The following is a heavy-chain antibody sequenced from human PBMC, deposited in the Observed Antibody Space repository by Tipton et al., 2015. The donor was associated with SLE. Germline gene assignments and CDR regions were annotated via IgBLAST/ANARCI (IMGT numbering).Heavy chain of an antibody. CDR1: GGSISSDGYF. V-gene: IGHV4-31*03. D-gene: IGHD3-22*01. CDR2: VYYSGST. CDR3: TRDEYRYDTTGYHLLGHFDF. Sequence: TLSLTCSVSGGSISSDGYFWSWIRQHPGKGLEWIGCVYYSGSTYYSPPLSSRVSISLDRSKNQFSLSLSSVTAADTAVYYCTRDEYRYDTTGYHLLGHFDFWGQGTLVTVSS. J-gene: IGHJ4*02.